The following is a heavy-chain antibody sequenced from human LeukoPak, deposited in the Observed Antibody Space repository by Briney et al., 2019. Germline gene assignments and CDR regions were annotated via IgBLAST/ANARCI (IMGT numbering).Heavy chain of an antibody. J-gene: IGHJ4*02. Sequence: PGGSLRLSCAASGFTFSSYWMSWVRQAPGKGLEWVANIKQDGSEKYYVDSVKGRFTISRDNAKNSLYMQMNRLRAEETAVYYCARERSNYDIFTAYSDYWGQGTLVTVSS. D-gene: IGHD3-9*01. CDR3: ARERSNYDIFTAYSDY. V-gene: IGHV3-7*01. CDR1: GFTFSSYW. CDR2: IKQDGSEK.